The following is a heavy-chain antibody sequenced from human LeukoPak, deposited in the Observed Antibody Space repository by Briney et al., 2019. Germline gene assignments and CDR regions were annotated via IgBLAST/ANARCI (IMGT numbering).Heavy chain of an antibody. CDR3: ARAPGIAAAGTHFDF. J-gene: IGHJ4*02. CDR1: GGSIRNYY. CDR2: IYYSGST. D-gene: IGHD6-13*01. V-gene: IGHV4-59*01. Sequence: SETLSLTRTVSGGSIRNYYWSWIRQPPGKGLEWIGYIYYSGSTNYNPSLKSRVTISVDTSKNQFSLKLSSVTAGDTAVYYCARAPGIAAAGTHFDFWGQGTLVTVSS.